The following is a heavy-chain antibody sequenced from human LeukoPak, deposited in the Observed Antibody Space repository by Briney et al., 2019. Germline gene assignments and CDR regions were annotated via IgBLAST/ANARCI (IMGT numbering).Heavy chain of an antibody. Sequence: SGTLSLTCAVSGGSISSSNWWSWVRQPPGKGLEWIGEIYHSGSTNYNPSLKSRVTISVDKSKNQFSLKLNSVTAADTAIYYCARNSSTIVSRIRTAIGFDSWGQGARVTVSS. CDR2: IYHSGST. D-gene: IGHD5/OR15-5a*01. J-gene: IGHJ4*02. CDR3: ARNSSTIVSRIRTAIGFDS. V-gene: IGHV4-4*02. CDR1: GGSISSSNW.